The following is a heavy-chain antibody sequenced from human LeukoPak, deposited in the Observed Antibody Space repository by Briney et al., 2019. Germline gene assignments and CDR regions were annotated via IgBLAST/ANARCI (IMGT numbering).Heavy chain of an antibody. Sequence: PRGSLRLSCAASGVTFSSYWMSWVRQAPGKGLEWVANIKQDVSEKYYVDSVKGRFTISRDNAEISLYLQMNSLRAEDTAVYYCARGGYCSGGSCYLGAFDIWGQGTMVTVSS. CDR2: IKQDVSEK. CDR3: ARGGYCSGGSCYLGAFDI. D-gene: IGHD2-15*01. J-gene: IGHJ3*02. CDR1: GVTFSSYW. V-gene: IGHV3-7*01.